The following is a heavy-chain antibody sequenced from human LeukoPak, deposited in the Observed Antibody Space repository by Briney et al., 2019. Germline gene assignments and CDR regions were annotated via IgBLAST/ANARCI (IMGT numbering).Heavy chain of an antibody. CDR1: GFTLSDYY. CDR3: ARESRYSHDY. CDR2: ISSSGSAT. V-gene: IGHV3-11*04. Sequence: PGGSLRLSCAASGFTLSDYYMSWIRQAPGKGLEWVSYISSSGSATYYADSVKGRFTISRDNPKNPLYLQMNSLRADDTAVYYCARESRYSHDYWGQGTLVTVSS. J-gene: IGHJ4*02. D-gene: IGHD5-18*01.